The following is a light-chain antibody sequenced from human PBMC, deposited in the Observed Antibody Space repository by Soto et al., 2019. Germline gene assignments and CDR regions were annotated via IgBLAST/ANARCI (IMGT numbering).Light chain of an antibody. CDR2: AAY. V-gene: IGKV1-39*01. Sequence: DIQMTQSPSSLSASVGDRVTISCRASQSIITYFNWYQQKPGTAPKLLIYAAYSLQIGVPSRFSGSGSGTDFTLTFSSLQPEDSATYYCQQSYSTPYTFGQGTKLEIK. J-gene: IGKJ2*01. CDR3: QQSYSTPYT. CDR1: QSIITY.